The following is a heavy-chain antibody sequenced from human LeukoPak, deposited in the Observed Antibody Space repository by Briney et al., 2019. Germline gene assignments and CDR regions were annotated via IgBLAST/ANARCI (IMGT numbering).Heavy chain of an antibody. CDR2: ISGSGVDT. CDR1: GFTFSAYG. Sequence: GGSLRRSCAASGFTFSAYGMAWVRQAPGKGLERISDISGSGVDTYYADSVKGRFTISRDNSLNTLYLQMNSLRAEDTAVYYCAKGSSYSSGNNWFDPWGQGTLVTVSS. V-gene: IGHV3-23*01. CDR3: AKGSSYSSGNNWFDP. D-gene: IGHD3-22*01. J-gene: IGHJ5*02.